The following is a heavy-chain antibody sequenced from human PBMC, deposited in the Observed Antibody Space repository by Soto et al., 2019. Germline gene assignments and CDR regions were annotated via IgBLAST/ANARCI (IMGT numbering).Heavy chain of an antibody. Sequence: QVQLQESGPGLVQPAGTLSLTCTVSGGSVTSRNWWIWVRQPPGKGLEWIGAIHHSGTTDYNPSLMIRATISVDKSKTLISMRLTSVTAADTALYYCARQELELDWFDPWGQGTLGSGSS. CDR3: ARQELELDWFDP. CDR2: IHHSGTT. V-gene: IGHV4-4*02. CDR1: GGSVTSRNW. J-gene: IGHJ5*02. D-gene: IGHD1-7*01.